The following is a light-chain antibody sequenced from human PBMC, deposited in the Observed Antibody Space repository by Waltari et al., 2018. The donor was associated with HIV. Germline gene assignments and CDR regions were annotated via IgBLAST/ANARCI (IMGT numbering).Light chain of an antibody. CDR2: GTS. CDR3: QQFDDWEYT. CDR1: KNVNRDY. Sequence: VLTQSAGSLSLSPGDSVSLSCRASKNVNRDYLAWYQQRRGKPPTLLVSGTSVRAPGVPDRFSGSGSGTVFTLTINRLEPEDFTTYLCQQFDDWEYTFGQGTHL. V-gene: IGKV3-20*01. J-gene: IGKJ2*01.